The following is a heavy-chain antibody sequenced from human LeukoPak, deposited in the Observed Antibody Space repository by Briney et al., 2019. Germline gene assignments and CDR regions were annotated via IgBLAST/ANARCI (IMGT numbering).Heavy chain of an antibody. CDR1: GFTFSSYS. CDR2: ISSSSSYI. V-gene: IGHV3-21*01. D-gene: IGHD3-16*01. J-gene: IGHJ4*02. CDR3: ARPPPGGNYYFDY. Sequence: GGSLRLSCAASGFTFSSYSMNWVRQAPGKGLEWVSSISSSSSYIYYADSVKGRFTISRDNAKNSLYLQMNSLRAEDTAVYYCARPPPGGNYYFDYWGQGTLVTVSS.